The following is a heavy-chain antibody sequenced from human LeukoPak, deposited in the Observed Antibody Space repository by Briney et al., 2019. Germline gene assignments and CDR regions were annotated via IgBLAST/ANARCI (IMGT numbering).Heavy chain of an antibody. CDR1: GFTFSSYS. Sequence: GGSLRLSCAASGFTFSSYSMNWVRQAPGKGLEWVSSISSSSSYIYYADSVKGRFTISRDNAKNSLYLQMNSLRAEDTAVYYCARGKTRYYFDFWGQGTLVTVSS. CDR3: ARGKTRYYFDF. J-gene: IGHJ4*02. CDR2: ISSSSSYI. V-gene: IGHV3-21*01. D-gene: IGHD2-15*01.